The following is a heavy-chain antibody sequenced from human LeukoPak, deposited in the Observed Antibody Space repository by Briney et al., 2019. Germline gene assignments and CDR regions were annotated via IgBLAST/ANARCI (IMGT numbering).Heavy chain of an antibody. CDR2: ISGSGGST. Sequence: GGSLRLSCAASGFTFSSYAMSWVRQAPGKGLEWVSAISGSGGSTYYADSVKGRFTISRDNSKNTLYLQMNSLRAEDTAVYYCAKDRGSSWEYNWFDPWGQGTLVTVSS. CDR1: GFTFSSYA. J-gene: IGHJ5*02. D-gene: IGHD6-13*01. CDR3: AKDRGSSWEYNWFDP. V-gene: IGHV3-23*01.